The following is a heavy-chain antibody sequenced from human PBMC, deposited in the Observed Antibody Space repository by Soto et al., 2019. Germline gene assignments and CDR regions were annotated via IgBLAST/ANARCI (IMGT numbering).Heavy chain of an antibody. V-gene: IGHV1-18*04. CDR3: ARDYYDSSGYYYVMRGDAFDI. Sequence: ASVKVSRKASGYTFTSYGISWVRQAPGQGLELMGWISAYNGNTNYAQKLQGRVTMTTDTSTSTAYMELRSLRSDDTAVYYCARDYYDSSGYYYVMRGDAFDIWGQGTMVTV. J-gene: IGHJ3*02. CDR2: ISAYNGNT. CDR1: GYTFTSYG. D-gene: IGHD3-22*01.